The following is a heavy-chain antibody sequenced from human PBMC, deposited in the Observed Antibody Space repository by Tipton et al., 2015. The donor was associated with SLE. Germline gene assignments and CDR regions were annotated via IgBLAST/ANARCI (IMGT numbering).Heavy chain of an antibody. CDR1: GYTFTSYD. CDR2: MNPNNGNT. J-gene: IGHJ5*02. V-gene: IGHV1-8*01. Sequence: QVQLVQSGAEVKKPGASVRVSCKASGYTFTSYDINWLRQATGQGPEWLGWMNPNNGNTVYTQKFQGRVTMTRNTSISTAYMELSSLTSEDTAVYYCARSGGVFWSGYHLPWFDPWGQGTLVTVSS. CDR3: ARSGGVFWSGYHLPWFDP. D-gene: IGHD3-3*01.